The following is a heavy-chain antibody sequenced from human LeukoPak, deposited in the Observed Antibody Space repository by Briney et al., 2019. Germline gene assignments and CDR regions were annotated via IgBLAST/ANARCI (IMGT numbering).Heavy chain of an antibody. D-gene: IGHD3-10*01. J-gene: IGHJ4*02. Sequence: SETLSLTCAVYGGSFSGYYWSWIRQPPGKGLEWIGEINHSGSTNYNPSLKSRVTISVDTSKNQFSLKLSSVTAADTAVYYCARGRGTSSCRGQGTLVTVSS. V-gene: IGHV4-34*01. CDR1: GGSFSGYY. CDR2: INHSGST. CDR3: ARGRGTSSC.